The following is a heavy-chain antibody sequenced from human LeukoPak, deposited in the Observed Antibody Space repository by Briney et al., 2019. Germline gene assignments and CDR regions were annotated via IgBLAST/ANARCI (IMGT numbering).Heavy chain of an antibody. Sequence: GASVKVSCKASGYTFTGYYMHWVRQAPGQELEWMGRINPNSGGTNYAQKFQGRVTMTRDTSISTAYMELSRLRSDDTAVYYCAGYDFWSGSHYYYGMDVWGQGTTVTVSS. CDR3: AGYDFWSGSHYYYGMDV. J-gene: IGHJ6*02. CDR2: INPNSGGT. D-gene: IGHD3-3*01. V-gene: IGHV1-2*06. CDR1: GYTFTGYY.